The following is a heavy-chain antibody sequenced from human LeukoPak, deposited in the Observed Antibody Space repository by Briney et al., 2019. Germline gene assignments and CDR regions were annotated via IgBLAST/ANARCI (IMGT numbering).Heavy chain of an antibody. CDR2: IYRGGST. J-gene: IGHJ6*02. V-gene: IGHV3-53*01. CDR1: GFTVSSNY. CDR3: ARGAITFGGVIVLFGMDV. D-gene: IGHD3-16*02. Sequence: PGGSLRLSCAASGFTVSSNYMNWVRQAPGKGLEWVSVIYRGGSTYYADSVKGRFTISRDNSKNALFLQMNSLRAEDTAVYYCARGAITFGGVIVLFGMDVWGQGTTVTVSS.